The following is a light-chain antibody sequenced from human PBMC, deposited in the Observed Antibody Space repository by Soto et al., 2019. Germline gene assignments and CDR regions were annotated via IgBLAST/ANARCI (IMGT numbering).Light chain of an antibody. Sequence: EIVLTQSPATLSLSPGERATLSCRASQSVSSYLACYQQKPGQAPRLLIDDASNRATGIPARFSGSGSGTDFTLTISSLEPEDFAVYYCQRRSNWPPTLGQGTKLEIK. CDR1: QSVSSY. V-gene: IGKV3-11*01. CDR2: DAS. J-gene: IGKJ2*01. CDR3: QRRSNWPPT.